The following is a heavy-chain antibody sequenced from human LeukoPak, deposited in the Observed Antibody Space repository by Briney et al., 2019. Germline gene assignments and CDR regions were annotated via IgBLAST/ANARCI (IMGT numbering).Heavy chain of an antibody. CDR2: IYYSGST. V-gene: IGHV4-59*08. CDR1: GGSISRYY. D-gene: IGHD6-13*01. J-gene: IGHJ4*02. CDR3: ARRSSSWSGYFDY. Sequence: PSETLSLTCTVSGGSISRYYWSWIRQPPGKGLEWIGYIYYSGSTNYNPSLKSRVTISVDTSKNQFSLKLSSVTAADTAVYYCARRSSSWSGYFDYWGQGTLVTVSS.